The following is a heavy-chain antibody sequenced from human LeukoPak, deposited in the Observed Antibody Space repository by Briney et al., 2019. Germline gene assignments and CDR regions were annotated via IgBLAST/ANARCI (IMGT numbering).Heavy chain of an antibody. V-gene: IGHV3-53*01. D-gene: IGHD3-22*01. J-gene: IGHJ4*02. Sequence: GGSLRLSCAASGFTVSSNYMSWVRQAPGKGLEWVSVIYSGGSTYYADSVGGRFTISRDNSKNTLYLQMNSLRAEDTAVYYCARVWYYYDSSGYYYFDYWGQGTLVTVSS. CDR1: GFTVSSNY. CDR3: ARVWYYYDSSGYYYFDY. CDR2: IYSGGST.